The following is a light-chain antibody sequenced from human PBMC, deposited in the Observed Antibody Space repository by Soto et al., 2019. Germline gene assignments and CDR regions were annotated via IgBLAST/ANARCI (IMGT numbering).Light chain of an antibody. CDR3: CSFAGGNTYV. CDR2: DVN. J-gene: IGLJ1*01. CDR1: SSDVGAYDY. V-gene: IGLV2-11*01. Sequence: QSALTQPRSVSGSPGQSVTISCTGTSSDVGAYDYVFWYQQHPGKVPKLMIYDVNKRPTGVPDRFSGSKSGNTASLTISGLQAEDETDYYCCSFAGGNTYVFGTGTKLTVL.